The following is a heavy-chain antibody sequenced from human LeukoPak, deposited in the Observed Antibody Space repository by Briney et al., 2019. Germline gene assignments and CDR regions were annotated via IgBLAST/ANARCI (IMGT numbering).Heavy chain of an antibody. CDR3: ATDYYDRSGDYTVDY. CDR2: ISGSGGTT. J-gene: IGHJ4*02. CDR1: GFTFSSYS. Sequence: PGGSLRLSCTASGFTFSSYSMNWVRQAPGKGLEWVSVISGSGGTTHYADSVKGRFTISRDNSKNTVYLQMNSLRVEDTAVYYCATDYYDRSGDYTVDYWGQGTLVTVSS. V-gene: IGHV3-23*01. D-gene: IGHD3-22*01.